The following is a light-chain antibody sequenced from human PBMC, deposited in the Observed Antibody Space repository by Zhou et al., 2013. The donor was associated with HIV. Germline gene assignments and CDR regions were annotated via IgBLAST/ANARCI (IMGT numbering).Light chain of an antibody. CDR3: QSYDRSLSGAV. CDR2: GNI. Sequence: QSVLTQPPSVSGAPGQRVTISCTGSSSNIGAGYDVHWYQQFPGTAPKLLIYGNINRPSGVPDRFSGSKSDTSASLAITGLQAEDEADYYCQSYDRSLSGAVFGTGTRVTVL. J-gene: IGLJ1*01. CDR1: SSNIGAGYD. V-gene: IGLV1-40*01.